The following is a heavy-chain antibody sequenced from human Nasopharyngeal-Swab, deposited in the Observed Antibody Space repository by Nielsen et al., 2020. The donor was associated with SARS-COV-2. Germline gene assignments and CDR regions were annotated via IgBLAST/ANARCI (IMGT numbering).Heavy chain of an antibody. J-gene: IGHJ5*02. D-gene: IGHD3-3*01. CDR3: ARGVSGFGVVTKGGWFDP. V-gene: IGHV3-30*04. CDR2: ISYDGSNK. Sequence: GESLKISCAASGFTFSSYAMHWVRQAPGKELEWVAVISYDGSNKYYADSVKGRFTISRDNSKNTLYLQMNSLRAEDTAVYYCARGVSGFGVVTKGGWFDPWGQGTLVTVSS. CDR1: GFTFSSYA.